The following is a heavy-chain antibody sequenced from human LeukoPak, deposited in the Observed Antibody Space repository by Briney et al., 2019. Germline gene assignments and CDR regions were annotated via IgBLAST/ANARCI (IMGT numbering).Heavy chain of an antibody. CDR2: IWYDGSK. D-gene: IGHD6-13*01. J-gene: IGHJ4*02. V-gene: IGHV3-33*01. CDR3: ARDSSPDTIAAAGADY. CDR1: GFTFSSYG. Sequence: PGGSLRLSCAASGFTFSSYGMHWVRQAPGKGLEWVAVIWYDGSKYYADSVKGRFTISRDNSKNTLYLQMNSLRAEDTAVYYCARDSSPDTIAAAGADYWGQGTLVTVSS.